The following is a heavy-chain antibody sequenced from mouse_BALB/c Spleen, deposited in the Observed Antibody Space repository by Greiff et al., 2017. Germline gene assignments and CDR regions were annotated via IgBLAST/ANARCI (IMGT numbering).Heavy chain of an antibody. CDR3: ARRRDYDSAWFAY. Sequence: VQLKESGPGLVKPSQSLSLTCTVTGYSITSDYAWHWIRQFPGNTLEWMGYISYSGSTSYNPSLKSRISITRDTSKNQFFLQLNSVTTEDTATYYCARRRDYDSAWFAYWGQGTLVTVSA. CDR1: GYSITSDYA. D-gene: IGHD2-4*01. V-gene: IGHV3-2*02. CDR2: ISYSGST. J-gene: IGHJ3*01.